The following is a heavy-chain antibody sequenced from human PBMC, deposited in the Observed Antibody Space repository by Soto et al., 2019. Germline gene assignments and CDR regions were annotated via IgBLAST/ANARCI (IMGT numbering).Heavy chain of an antibody. CDR3: ARGITVTIRPYYFDY. CDR1: GYTFTSYG. CDR2: ISAYNCNT. D-gene: IGHD4-17*01. Sequence: QIELVQSGAEVKRPGASVKVSCKTSGYTFTSYGISWVRQAPGQGLEWMAWISAYNCNTNYAQQFQDKLSMTTDPSTGTAYMELRGLTSDDTAVYFCARGITVTIRPYYFDYWGQATLVTVSS. V-gene: IGHV1-18*04. J-gene: IGHJ4*02.